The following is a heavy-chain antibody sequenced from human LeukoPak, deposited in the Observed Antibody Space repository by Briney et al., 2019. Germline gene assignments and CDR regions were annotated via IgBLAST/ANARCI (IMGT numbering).Heavy chain of an antibody. CDR3: AREWPTRITSRGLKAPNWFDP. CDR2: INPNSGGI. D-gene: IGHD3-10*01. CDR1: GYTFTGYY. J-gene: IGHJ5*02. V-gene: IGHV1-2*02. Sequence: ASVKVSCKASGYTFTGYYMHWVRQAPGQGLEWMGWINPNSGGINYAQKFQGRVTMTRDTSISTAYMELSRLRSDDTAVYYCAREWPTRITSRGLKAPNWFDPWGQGTLVTVSS.